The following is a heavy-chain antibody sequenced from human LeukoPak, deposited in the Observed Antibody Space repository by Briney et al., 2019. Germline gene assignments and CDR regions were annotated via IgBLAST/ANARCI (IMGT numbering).Heavy chain of an antibody. CDR2: IRYDGSNK. V-gene: IGHV3-30*02. CDR3: AKAGDGSGSYFPWYFDY. J-gene: IGHJ4*02. Sequence: GGSLRLSCAASGFTFSSYGMHWVRQAPGKGLEGVAFIRYDGSNKYYADSVKGRFTISRDNSKNTLYLQMNSLRAEDTTVYYCAKAGDGSGSYFPWYFDYWGQGTLVTVSS. CDR1: GFTFSSYG. D-gene: IGHD3-10*01.